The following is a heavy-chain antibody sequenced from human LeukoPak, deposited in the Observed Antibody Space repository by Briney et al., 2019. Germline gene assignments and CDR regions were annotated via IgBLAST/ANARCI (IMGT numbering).Heavy chain of an antibody. CDR2: IMPLFGTA. D-gene: IGHD4-17*01. V-gene: IGHV1-69*05. CDR3: ARDVHGDYGSGWFDP. J-gene: IGHJ5*02. CDR1: GGTFNNSA. Sequence: ASVKVSCKTSGGTFNNSAISWVRQAPGQGLEWLGGIMPLFGTAGYAQKVQGRVTITKDESTRTVYLELTSLTSDDTAVYYCARDVHGDYGSGWFDPWGQGTLVSVSS.